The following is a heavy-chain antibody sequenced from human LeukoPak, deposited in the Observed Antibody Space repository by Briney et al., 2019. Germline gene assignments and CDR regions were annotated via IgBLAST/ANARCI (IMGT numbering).Heavy chain of an antibody. CDR1: GGPFSVCY. D-gene: IGHD2-15*01. Sequence: SSETLSLTCAVYGGPFSVCYWSWIRQPPGKGLEWSGEIYHSGSINYNPSLKSRVTISVDKSKNQFSLKLSSVTAADTAVYYCARDGGAGGAFDIWGQGTMVTVSS. CDR2: IYHSGSI. V-gene: IGHV4-34*01. CDR3: ARDGGAGGAFDI. J-gene: IGHJ3*02.